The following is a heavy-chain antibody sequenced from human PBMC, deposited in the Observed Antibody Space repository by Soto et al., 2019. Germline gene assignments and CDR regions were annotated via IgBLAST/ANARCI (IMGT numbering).Heavy chain of an antibody. CDR2: IYYSGST. CDR3: ARGGYQPLLPPRYYFHY. V-gene: IGHV4-59*01. Sequence: SETLSLTCTVSGGSISSYYWSWIRQPPGKGLEWIGYIYYSGSTNYNPSLKSRVTISVDTSKNQFSLKLSSVTAADTAVYYCARGGYQPLLPPRYYFHYWGQGTLVTVSS. CDR1: GGSISSYY. J-gene: IGHJ4*02. D-gene: IGHD2-2*01.